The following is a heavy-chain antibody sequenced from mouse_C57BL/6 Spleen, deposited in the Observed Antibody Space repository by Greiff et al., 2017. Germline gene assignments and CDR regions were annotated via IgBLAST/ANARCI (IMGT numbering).Heavy chain of an antibody. CDR1: GYTFTDYY. V-gene: IGHV1-26*01. Sequence: EVQLQQSGPELVKPGASVKISCKASGYTFTDYYMNWVKQSHGKSLEWIGDINPNNGGTSYNQKFKGKATLTVDKSSSTAYMELRSLTSEDSAVYYCARDYDGWYFDVWGTGTTVTVSS. J-gene: IGHJ1*03. CDR3: ARDYDGWYFDV. CDR2: INPNNGGT. D-gene: IGHD2-4*01.